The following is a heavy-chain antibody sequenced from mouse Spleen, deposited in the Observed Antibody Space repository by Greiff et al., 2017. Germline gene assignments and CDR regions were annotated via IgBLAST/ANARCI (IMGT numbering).Heavy chain of an antibody. D-gene: IGHD3-1*01. CDR3: ARGEARATAWFAY. CDR2: IYPGSGST. J-gene: IGHJ3*01. V-gene: IGHV1-55*01. Sequence: VQLQQPGAELVKPGASVKMSCKASGYTFTSYWITWVKQRPGQGLEWIGDIYPGSGSTNYNEKFKSKATLTVNTSSSTAYMQLSSLTSEDSAVYYCARGEARATAWFAYWGQGTLVTVSA. CDR1: GYTFTSYW.